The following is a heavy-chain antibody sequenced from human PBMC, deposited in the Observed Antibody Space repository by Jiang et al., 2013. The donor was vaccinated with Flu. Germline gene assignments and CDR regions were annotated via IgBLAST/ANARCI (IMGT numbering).Heavy chain of an antibody. Sequence: VQLLESGGGLVQPGGSLRLPCLISGFTFSSYAMHWVRQAPGRGLEYVSGINGNGRSTYYADSVKGRFTVSRDNSKNTLYLQMSSLRAEDTAVYFCVKDLKYQVLYRGPEENFYFDYWGQGTLVTVSS. V-gene: IGHV3-64D*08. CDR1: GFTFSSYA. CDR3: VKDLKYQVLYRGPEENFYFDY. CDR2: INGNGRST. D-gene: IGHD2-2*02. J-gene: IGHJ4*02.